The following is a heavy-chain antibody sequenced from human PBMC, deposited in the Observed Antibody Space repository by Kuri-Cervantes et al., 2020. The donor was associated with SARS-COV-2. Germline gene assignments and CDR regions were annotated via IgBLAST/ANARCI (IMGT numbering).Heavy chain of an antibody. V-gene: IGHV3-13*01. J-gene: IGHJ4*02. CDR2: IGTAGDT. CDR3: AKDWNSGVFDC. D-gene: IGHD1-7*01. CDR1: GFTFSSYD. Sequence: GGSLRLSCAASGFTFSSYDMHWVRQATGKGLEWVSVIGTAGDTYYPGSVKGRFTITRDNAKKSLYLQINSLRAGDTAVYYCAKDWNSGVFDCWGQGTLVTVSS.